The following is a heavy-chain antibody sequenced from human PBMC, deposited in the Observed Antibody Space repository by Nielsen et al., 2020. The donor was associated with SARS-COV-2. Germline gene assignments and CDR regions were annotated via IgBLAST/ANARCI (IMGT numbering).Heavy chain of an antibody. CDR2: ITGSSSTI. J-gene: IGHJ4*02. Sequence: GESLKISCAASGFTFSTYSMNWVRQAPGKGLEWVSKITGSSSTIYYAESVKGRFTISRDNAKNSLYLQMNSLRAEDTAVYYCAKNRVVITNLDYFDYWGQGTLVTVSS. D-gene: IGHD3-22*01. V-gene: IGHV3-48*04. CDR1: GFTFSTYS. CDR3: AKNRVVITNLDYFDY.